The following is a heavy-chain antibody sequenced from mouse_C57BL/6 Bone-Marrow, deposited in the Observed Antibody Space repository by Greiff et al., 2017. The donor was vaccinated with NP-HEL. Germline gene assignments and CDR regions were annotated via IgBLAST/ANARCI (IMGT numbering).Heavy chain of an antibody. D-gene: IGHD1-1*01. V-gene: IGHV14-3*01. J-gene: IGHJ1*03. CDR2: IDPANGNT. CDR3: ARLDYYGSSRYWYFDV. Sequence: EVMLVESVAELVRPGASVKLSCTASGFNIKNTYMHWVKQRPEQGLEWIGRIDPANGNTKYAPKFQGKATITADTSSNTAYLQLSSLTSEDTAIYYCARLDYYGSSRYWYFDVWGTGTTVTVSS. CDR1: GFNIKNTY.